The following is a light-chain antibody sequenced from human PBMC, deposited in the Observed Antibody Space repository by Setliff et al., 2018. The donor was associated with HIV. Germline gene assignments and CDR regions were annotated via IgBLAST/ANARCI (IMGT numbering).Light chain of an antibody. Sequence: QSALTQPASVSGSPGQSISISCSGSHTDIGAYNYVSWYQQHPGKVPRLIIYEVSHRPSGVSARISGARSGTTASLFISGLQAEDEATYYCSSYSTSNTLVLFGGGTKVTVL. CDR2: EVS. CDR1: HTDIGAYNY. J-gene: IGLJ2*01. CDR3: SSYSTSNTLVL. V-gene: IGLV2-14*03.